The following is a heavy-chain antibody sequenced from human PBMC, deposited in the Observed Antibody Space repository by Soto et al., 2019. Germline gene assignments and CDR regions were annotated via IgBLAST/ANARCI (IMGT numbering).Heavy chain of an antibody. CDR2: IRGSGDRT. CDR3: AKGYCSGGDCYRALLDY. V-gene: IGHV3-23*01. J-gene: IGHJ4*02. D-gene: IGHD2-15*01. Sequence: GGSLRLSCAASGFTFSSYAMSWVRQAPGKGPEWVSAIRGSGDRTYYADSVKGRFTISRDNSKNTVNLQMNSLRAEDTAVYYCAKGYCSGGDCYRALLDYWGQGTLVTVSS. CDR1: GFTFSSYA.